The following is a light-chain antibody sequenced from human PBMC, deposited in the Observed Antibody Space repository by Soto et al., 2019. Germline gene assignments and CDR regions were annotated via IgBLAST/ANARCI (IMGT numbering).Light chain of an antibody. CDR2: RTS. CDR1: QSISNW. Sequence: DIQMTQSPSTLPASVGDRVTITCRASQSISNWLAWYQQKPGQAPKLLIFRTSSLESGVPSRFSGSGSGTEFTLTLSSLQPDDFATYYCQHYNSYSYTFGQGTKLEIK. V-gene: IGKV1-5*03. CDR3: QHYNSYSYT. J-gene: IGKJ2*01.